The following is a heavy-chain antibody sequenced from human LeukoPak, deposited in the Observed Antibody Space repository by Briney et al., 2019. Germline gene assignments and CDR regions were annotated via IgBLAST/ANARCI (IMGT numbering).Heavy chain of an antibody. D-gene: IGHD2-2*03. J-gene: IGHJ5*02. V-gene: IGHV3-23*01. CDR2: ISDSGST. CDR1: GFTFSSYA. Sequence: GGSLRLSCAASGFTFSSYAMSWVRQAPGKGLEWVSTISDSGSTYYADSVKGRFTISRDNAKNTVYLQMNSLRAEDTAVYFCAKTISGYCSRTSCLNWFDPWGQEPWSPSPQ. CDR3: AKTISGYCSRTSCLNWFDP.